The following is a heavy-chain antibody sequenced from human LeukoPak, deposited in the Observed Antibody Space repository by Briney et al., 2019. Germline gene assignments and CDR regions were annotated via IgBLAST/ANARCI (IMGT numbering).Heavy chain of an antibody. V-gene: IGHV3-74*01. D-gene: IGHD4-23*01. CDR3: ARGRPHGNDY. Sequence: GGSLRLSCAASGFTFSNYWMNWVRQAPGKGLVWVSRIASDGSSTTYADSVKGRFSISRDNAKNTLYLQMNSLRVEDTAVYYCARGRPHGNDYWGQETLVTVSS. CDR2: IASDGSST. J-gene: IGHJ4*02. CDR1: GFTFSNYW.